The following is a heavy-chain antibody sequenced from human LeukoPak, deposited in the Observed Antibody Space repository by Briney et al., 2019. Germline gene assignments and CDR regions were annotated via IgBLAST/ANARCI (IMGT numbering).Heavy chain of an antibody. V-gene: IGHV3-20*01. D-gene: IGHD1-26*01. Sequence: GGSLRLSCAASGFTFDDYGMSWVRQAPGKGLEWVSGINWNGGSTGYADSVEGRFTISRDNAKNSLYLQMNSLRAEDTALYHCARVAELNFAYYFDYWGQGTLVTVSS. CDR3: ARVAELNFAYYFDY. J-gene: IGHJ4*02. CDR1: GFTFDDYG. CDR2: INWNGGST.